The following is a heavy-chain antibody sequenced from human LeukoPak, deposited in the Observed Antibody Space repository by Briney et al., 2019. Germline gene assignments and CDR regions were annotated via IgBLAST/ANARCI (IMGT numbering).Heavy chain of an antibody. CDR3: ARRPYYDFWSGYSSRYYYYMDV. V-gene: IGHV3-30*03. Sequence: PGGSLRLSCAASGFIFRSYGMHWVRQAPGKGLEWVAVISYDGSSKYYTDPVKGRFTISRDSFNTLYLHMNSLRPEDTAVYYCARRPYYDFWSGYSSRYYYYMDVWGKGTTVTVSS. J-gene: IGHJ6*03. CDR1: GFIFRSYG. CDR2: ISYDGSSK. D-gene: IGHD3-3*01.